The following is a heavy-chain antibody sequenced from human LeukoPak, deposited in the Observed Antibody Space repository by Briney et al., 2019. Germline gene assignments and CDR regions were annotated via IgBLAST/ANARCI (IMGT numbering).Heavy chain of an antibody. D-gene: IGHD3/OR15-3a*01. J-gene: IGHJ4*02. CDR2: INLDGTEE. Sequence: GGSLRLSCAASGFTFSNSAMSWVRQAPGKGLEWVANINLDGTEEHYVDSSLKGRFTISRDNAKNSLYLQMTSLRVEDTAVYYCASGRHDFLHWGQGTLVTVSS. CDR3: ASGRHDFLH. CDR1: GFTFSNSA. V-gene: IGHV3-7*01.